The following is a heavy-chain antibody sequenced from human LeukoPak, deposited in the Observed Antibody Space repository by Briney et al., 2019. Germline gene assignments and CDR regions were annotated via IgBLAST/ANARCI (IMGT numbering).Heavy chain of an antibody. V-gene: IGHV3-74*01. CDR2: IQSDGRTT. CDR1: GFTFSNCW. D-gene: IGHD3-22*01. Sequence: PGGSLRLSCAASGFTFSNCWMHWVRQAPGKGLEWVSRIQSDGRTTTYADSVKGRFTISRDNAKNTLYLQMNSLGAEDTAVYYCARDMYHYNSSSFYHNYYGMDVWGQGTTVTVSS. CDR3: ARDMYHYNSSSFYHNYYGMDV. J-gene: IGHJ6*02.